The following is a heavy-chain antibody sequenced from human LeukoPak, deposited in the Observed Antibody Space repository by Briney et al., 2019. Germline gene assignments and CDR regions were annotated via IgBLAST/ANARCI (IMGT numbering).Heavy chain of an antibody. D-gene: IGHD3-3*01. J-gene: IGHJ5*02. CDR1: GYIFISYG. V-gene: IGHV1-18*01. CDR2: ISAFNGDT. Sequence: ASVKVSCKAAGYIFISYGISWVRQAPGQGLEWMGWISAFNGDTNYAQKFQGRVTMTADTSTSTAYMELRILRSDDTAVYYCARVDFEAAYDWFDPWGQGTLVTVSS. CDR3: ARVDFEAAYDWFDP.